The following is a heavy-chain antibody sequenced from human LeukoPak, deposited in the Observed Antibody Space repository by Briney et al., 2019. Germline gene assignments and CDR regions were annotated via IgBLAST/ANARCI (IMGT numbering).Heavy chain of an antibody. Sequence: GGSLRLSCAASGFTFSSYGMHWVRQAPGKGLEWVAVISYDGSNKYYADSVKGRFTISRDNAKNSLYLQMNSLRAEDTALYYCAREETVTHRGFSYYYYMDVWGKGTTVTVSS. D-gene: IGHD4-17*01. J-gene: IGHJ6*03. CDR1: GFTFSSYG. V-gene: IGHV3-30*03. CDR3: AREETVTHRGFSYYYYMDV. CDR2: ISYDGSNK.